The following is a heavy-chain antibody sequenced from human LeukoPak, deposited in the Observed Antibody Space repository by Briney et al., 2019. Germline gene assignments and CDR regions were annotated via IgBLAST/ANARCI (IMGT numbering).Heavy chain of an antibody. D-gene: IGHD2-21*01. Sequence: GGSLRLSCAASGFTFSSYAMSWVRQAPGKGLEWVGRIASTAHGGTTDYAAPVKGRFTISRDDSKDTLYLQMNSLKTDDTAVYFCTEGLAKWGQGTLVTVSS. CDR2: IASTAHGGTT. J-gene: IGHJ4*02. CDR1: GFTFSSYA. CDR3: TEGLAK. V-gene: IGHV3-15*04.